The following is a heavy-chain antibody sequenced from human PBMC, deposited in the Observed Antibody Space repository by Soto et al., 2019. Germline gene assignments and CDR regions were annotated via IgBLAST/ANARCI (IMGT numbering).Heavy chain of an antibody. CDR3: ARVLSYYGSGSSYYFDY. D-gene: IGHD3-10*01. J-gene: IGHJ4*02. CDR2: IIPIFGTA. V-gene: IGHV1-69*13. CDR1: GGTFSSYA. Sequence: GASVKVSCKASGGTFSSYAISWVRQAPGQGLEWMGGIIPIFGTANYAQKFQGRVTITADESTSTAYMELSSLRSEDTAVYYCARVLSYYGSGSSYYFDYWGQGTLVTVSS.